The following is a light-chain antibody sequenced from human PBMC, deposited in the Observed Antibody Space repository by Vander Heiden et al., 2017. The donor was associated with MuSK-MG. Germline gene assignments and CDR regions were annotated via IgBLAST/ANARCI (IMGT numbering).Light chain of an antibody. J-gene: IGKJ4*01. CDR2: AAS. CDR3: QQLNSSPIT. V-gene: IGKV1-9*01. CDR1: QGINSY. Sequence: DIQLTQSPPFLSASVGDRVTITCRASQGINSYLAWYQQKPGKAPKLLIYAASTLQSGVPSRFSGSGSGTEFTLTINSLQPEDFATYYCQQLNSSPITFGGGTKVDIK.